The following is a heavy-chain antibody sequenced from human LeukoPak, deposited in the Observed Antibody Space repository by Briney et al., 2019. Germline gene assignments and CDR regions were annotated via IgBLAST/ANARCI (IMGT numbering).Heavy chain of an antibody. V-gene: IGHV1-69*04. CDR1: GGTFSSYA. J-gene: IGHJ3*02. Sequence: SVKVSCKASGGTFSSYAISWVRQSPGQGLEWMGRIIPILGIANYAQKFQGRVTITADKSTSTAYMELSSLRSEDTAVYYCARDIPHTFDIWGQGTMVTVSS. CDR3: ARDIPHTFDI. CDR2: IIPILGIA.